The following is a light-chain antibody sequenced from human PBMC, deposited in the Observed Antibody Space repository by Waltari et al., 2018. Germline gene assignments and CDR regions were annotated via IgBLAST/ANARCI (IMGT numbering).Light chain of an antibody. V-gene: IGLV7-43*01. Sequence: FQQTPGQPTRALIYSTSNKHAWTPARFSASLLGGKPALTLSGVHRENEAEYYCLLYYGGARVFGGGTKLTVL. CDR3: LLYYGGARV. J-gene: IGLJ2*01. CDR2: STS.